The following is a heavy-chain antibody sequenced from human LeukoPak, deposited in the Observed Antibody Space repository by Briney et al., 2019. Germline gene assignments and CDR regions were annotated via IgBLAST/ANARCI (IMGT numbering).Heavy chain of an antibody. CDR2: IYYSGST. Sequence: SETLSLTCTVSGGSISSGDYYWSWIRQHPGKGLEWIGYIYYSGSTYYNPSLKSRVTISVDTSKNQFSLKLSSVTAADTAVYYCARKVVVAANIDYWGQGTLVTVSS. D-gene: IGHD2-15*01. CDR3: ARKVVVAANIDY. CDR1: GGSISSGDYY. V-gene: IGHV4-31*03. J-gene: IGHJ4*02.